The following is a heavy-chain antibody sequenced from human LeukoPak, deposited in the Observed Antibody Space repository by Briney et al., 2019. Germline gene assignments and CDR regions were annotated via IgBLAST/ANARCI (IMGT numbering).Heavy chain of an antibody. CDR3: APVPPPLYYDFWSGYPGFGY. D-gene: IGHD3-3*01. V-gene: IGHV3-23*01. Sequence: GGSLTLSCTASGFSFRHYPMTWVRQAPGKGLEWVSAISGSGGSTYYADSVKGRFTISRDNSKNTLYLQMNSLRAEDTAVYYCAPVPPPLYYDFWSGYPGFGYWGQGTLVTVSS. J-gene: IGHJ4*02. CDR2: ISGSGGST. CDR1: GFSFRHYP.